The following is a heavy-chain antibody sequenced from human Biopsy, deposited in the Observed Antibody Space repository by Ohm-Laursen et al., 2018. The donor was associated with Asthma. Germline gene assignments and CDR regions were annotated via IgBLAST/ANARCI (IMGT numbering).Heavy chain of an antibody. CDR3: ARAVSSSSYWYFDL. J-gene: IGHJ2*01. V-gene: IGHV4-39*02. D-gene: IGHD6-6*01. CDR2: IYYSGRT. Sequence: SQTLSLTCIVSGDAMSTSGSYWGWIRQSPGKGLEWIGSIYYSGRTYYNPSLESRPPLSADTSKNHFSLKVTSVTAADTAVYYCARAVSSSSYWYFDLWGRGDLVTVSS. CDR1: GDAMSTSGSY.